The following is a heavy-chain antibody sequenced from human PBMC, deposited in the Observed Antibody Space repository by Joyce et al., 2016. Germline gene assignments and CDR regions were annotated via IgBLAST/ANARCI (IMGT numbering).Heavy chain of an antibody. Sequence: QVHLAQSGDEVRKPGASVKVSCKGSGYTFTTYAIHWLRQAPGQRLEWLGWIKGGNGETKNSRKLECRVNKSGEPSASTVYMELRSMRSEGTAVYYWAREKGIGELTFHPECSGLDVWGQGTTVTVAS. J-gene: IGHJ6*02. V-gene: IGHV1-3*01. CDR3: AREKGIGELTFHPECSGLDV. CDR1: GYTFTTYA. D-gene: IGHD1-26*01. CDR2: IKGGNGET.